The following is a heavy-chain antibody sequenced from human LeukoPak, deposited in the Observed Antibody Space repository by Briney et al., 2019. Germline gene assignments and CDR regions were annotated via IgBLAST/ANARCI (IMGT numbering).Heavy chain of an antibody. J-gene: IGHJ3*01. V-gene: IGHV4-39*01. CDR1: GGSISSSSYY. CDR2: IYYSGST. CDR3: ARLVPLGDFGVD. D-gene: IGHD2-2*01. Sequence: SETLSLTCTVSGGSISSSSYYWGWIRPPPGKGLEWIGSIYYSGSTYYNPSLKSRVTISVDTSKNQFSLKLSSVTAADTAVYYCARLVPLGDFGVDWGQGTMVTVSS.